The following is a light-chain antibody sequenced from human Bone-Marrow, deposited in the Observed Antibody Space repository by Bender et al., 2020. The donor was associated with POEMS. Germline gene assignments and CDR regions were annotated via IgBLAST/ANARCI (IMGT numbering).Light chain of an antibody. J-gene: IGLJ3*02. CDR1: TSNIGTTV. CDR2: KND. CDR3: AAWDATLNGDGV. V-gene: IGLV1-44*01. Sequence: QSVLTQPPSASGTPGQSVTISCSGSTSNIGTTVFSWYQQPPGMAPKLLIYKNDKRPSGVPDRFSGSKSGTSAPLANSGLHSEDEAEYYCAAWDATLNGDGVFGGGTKLTVL.